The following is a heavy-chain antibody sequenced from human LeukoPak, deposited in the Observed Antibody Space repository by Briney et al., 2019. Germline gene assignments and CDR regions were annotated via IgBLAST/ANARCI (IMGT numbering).Heavy chain of an antibody. CDR3: ARGSSGPLPFDY. CDR1: GGSISGYY. V-gene: IGHV4-4*07. J-gene: IGHJ4*02. D-gene: IGHD3-22*01. Sequence: SETLSLTCTVSGGSISGYYWSWIRLPAGKGLEWVGRISGSGSTNYHPSLQSRVTMSVDTSKNQFSLKLSSVTAADTAMYYCARGSSGPLPFDYGGREPLVTVS. CDR2: ISGSGST.